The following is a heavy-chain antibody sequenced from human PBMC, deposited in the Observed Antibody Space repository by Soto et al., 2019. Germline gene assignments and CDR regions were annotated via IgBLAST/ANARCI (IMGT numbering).Heavy chain of an antibody. CDR2: INQDGSEK. CDR3: ARARGWNIVIIPAASDH. CDR1: GFTFSTYW. D-gene: IGHD2-2*01. V-gene: IGHV3-7*01. J-gene: IGHJ4*02. Sequence: EVQLVESGGGLVQPGGSLRLSCAASGFTFSTYWMSWVRQAPGKGLEWVANINQDGSEKYYVDSVKGRFTISRDNAKNSLYLQMTSLRADDTGVYYCARARGWNIVIIPAASDHWGQGTLVTVSS.